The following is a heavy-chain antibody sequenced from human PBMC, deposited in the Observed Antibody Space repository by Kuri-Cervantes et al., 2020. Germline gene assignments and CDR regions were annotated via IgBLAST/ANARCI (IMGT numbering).Heavy chain of an antibody. CDR1: GFTFDDYA. V-gene: IGHV3-30*18. CDR2: IWYDGSNK. CDR3: AKALNTIFEEVHDAFDI. Sequence: LSLTCAASGFTFDDYAMHWVRQAPGKGLEWVAVIWYDGSNKYYADSVKGRFTISRDNSKNTLYLQMNSLRAEDTALYYCAKALNTIFEEVHDAFDIWGQGTMVTVSS. D-gene: IGHD3-3*01. J-gene: IGHJ3*02.